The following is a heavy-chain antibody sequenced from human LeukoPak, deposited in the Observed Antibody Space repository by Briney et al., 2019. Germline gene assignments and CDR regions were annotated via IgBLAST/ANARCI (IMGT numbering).Heavy chain of an antibody. CDR1: GFTFSSYA. CDR2: ISYDGSNK. J-gene: IGHJ4*02. D-gene: IGHD5-12*01. Sequence: GGSLRLSCAASGFTFSSYAMHWVRQAPGKGLEWVAVISYDGSNKYYADSVKGRFTISRDNSKNTLYLQMNSLRAEDTAVYYCARSTSGYGGYGPFDYWGQGTLVTVSS. V-gene: IGHV3-30*04. CDR3: ARSTSGYGGYGPFDY.